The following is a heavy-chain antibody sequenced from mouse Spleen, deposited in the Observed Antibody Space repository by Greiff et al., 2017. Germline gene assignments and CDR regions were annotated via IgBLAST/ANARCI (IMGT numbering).Heavy chain of an antibody. Sequence: EVKLVESGPELVKPGASVKISCKASGYTFTDYNMHWVKQSHGKSLEWIGYIYPYNGGTGYNQKFKSKATLTVDNSSSTAYMELRSLTSEDSAVYYCARRHYYGYYFDYWGQGTTLTVSS. CDR1: GYTFTDYN. CDR2: IYPYNGGT. CDR3: ARRHYYGYYFDY. V-gene: IGHV1S29*02. J-gene: IGHJ2*01. D-gene: IGHD1-2*01.